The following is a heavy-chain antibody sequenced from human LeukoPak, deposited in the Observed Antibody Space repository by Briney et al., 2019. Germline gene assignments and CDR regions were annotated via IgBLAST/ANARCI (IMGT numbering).Heavy chain of an antibody. D-gene: IGHD2-2*01. Sequence: GESLKISCKGSGYSFTSYWISWVRQMPGKGLEWMGRIDPSDSYTNYSPSFQGHATISADKSISTAYLQWSSLKASDTAMYYCARLQCSSTSCYWYFDLWGRGTLVTVSS. V-gene: IGHV5-10-1*01. J-gene: IGHJ2*01. CDR1: GYSFTSYW. CDR3: ARLQCSSTSCYWYFDL. CDR2: IDPSDSYT.